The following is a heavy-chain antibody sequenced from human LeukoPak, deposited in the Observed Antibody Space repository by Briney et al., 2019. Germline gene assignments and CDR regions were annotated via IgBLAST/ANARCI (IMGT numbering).Heavy chain of an antibody. V-gene: IGHV3-21*01. J-gene: IGHJ4*02. Sequence: GGPLRLSCAASGFTFSSYSMNWVRQAPGKGLEWVSSISSSSSYIYYADSVKGRFTISRDNAKNSLYLQMNSLRAEDTAVYYCARAPASIAAAGTSDYWGQGTLVTVSS. D-gene: IGHD6-13*01. CDR3: ARAPASIAAAGTSDY. CDR2: ISSSSSYI. CDR1: GFTFSSYS.